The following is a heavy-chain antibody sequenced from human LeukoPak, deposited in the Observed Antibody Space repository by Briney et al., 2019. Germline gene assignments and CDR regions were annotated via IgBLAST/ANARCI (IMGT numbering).Heavy chain of an antibody. Sequence: PGGSLRLSCAASGFTVSSNYMSWVRQAPGKGLEWVGRIKSKTDGGTTDYAAPVKGRFTISRDDSKNTLYLQMNSLKTEDTAVYYCTTDPDYYDSSGYPLDYWGQGTLVTVSS. V-gene: IGHV3-15*01. J-gene: IGHJ4*02. D-gene: IGHD3-22*01. CDR1: GFTVSSNY. CDR2: IKSKTDGGTT. CDR3: TTDPDYYDSSGYPLDY.